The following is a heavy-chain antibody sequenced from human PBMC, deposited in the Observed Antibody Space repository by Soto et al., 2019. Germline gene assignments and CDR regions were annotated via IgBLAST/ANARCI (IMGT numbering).Heavy chain of an antibody. Sequence: ASVKVSCTASGYTFTIYYMHWVRQAPGQGLEWMGIINPSGGSTIYAQKFQGRVTMTEDTSTDTAYMELSSLRSEDTAVYYCATENVIGVGHLIDYGSERGWFDHWGQGTLVTVSS. D-gene: IGHD4-17*01. J-gene: IGHJ5*02. CDR3: ATENVIGVGHLIDYGSERGWFDH. CDR2: INPSGGST. CDR1: GYTFTIYY. V-gene: IGHV1-46*01.